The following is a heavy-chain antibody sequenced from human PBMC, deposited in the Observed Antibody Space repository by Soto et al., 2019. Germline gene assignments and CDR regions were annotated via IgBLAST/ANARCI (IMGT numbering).Heavy chain of an antibody. D-gene: IGHD2-2*01. CDR1: GFTFSNAW. Sequence: GGSLRLSCAASGFTFSNAWMNWVRQAPGKGLEWVGRIKSKTDGGTTDYAAPVKGRFTISRDDSKNTLYLQMNSLKTEDTAVYYCTTDRLSTVPAAWDNYYYYYGMDVWGQGTTVTVSS. CDR2: IKSKTDGGTT. CDR3: TTDRLSTVPAAWDNYYYYYGMDV. J-gene: IGHJ6*02. V-gene: IGHV3-15*07.